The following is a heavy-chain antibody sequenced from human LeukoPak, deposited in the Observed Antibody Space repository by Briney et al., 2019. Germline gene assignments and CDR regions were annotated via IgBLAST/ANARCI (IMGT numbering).Heavy chain of an antibody. V-gene: IGHV3-23*01. D-gene: IGHD3-16*01. Sequence: GGSLRLSCAASGLTFSNYAMTWVRQAPGKGLEWVSAISTNGDRTYYVDSVKGRFTISRDNSKNTLYLQMNTLRAEDTAVYYCARGGAFDIWGQGTMVTVSS. CDR2: ISTNGDRT. CDR3: ARGGAFDI. J-gene: IGHJ3*02. CDR1: GLTFSNYA.